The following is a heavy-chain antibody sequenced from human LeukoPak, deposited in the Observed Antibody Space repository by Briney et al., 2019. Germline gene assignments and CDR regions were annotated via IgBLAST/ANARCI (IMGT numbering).Heavy chain of an antibody. Sequence: GASVKVSCKASGYTFTSYDIHWVRQATGQGLEGMGWMNPNSGNTVYAQKFQGRVTMTRNTSISTAYMELSSLRSEDTAVYYCAREFPVRGGDPWGQGTLVTVSS. V-gene: IGHV1-8*01. CDR1: GYTFTSYD. CDR2: MNPNSGNT. D-gene: IGHD3-10*01. J-gene: IGHJ5*02. CDR3: AREFPVRGGDP.